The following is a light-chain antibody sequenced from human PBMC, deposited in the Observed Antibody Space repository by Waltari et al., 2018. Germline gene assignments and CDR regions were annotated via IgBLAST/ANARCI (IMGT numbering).Light chain of an antibody. CDR3: QQYNNWPPWT. J-gene: IGKJ1*01. Sequence: EIVMTQSPATLSVSPGDTATLSCRANQSVSSKLAWYQLKPGQAPRLLIYGAFTRATGIPARFSGSVSGTEFILTISSMQSEDFAVYYCQQYNNWPPWTFGQGTKVEIK. CDR1: QSVSSK. CDR2: GAF. V-gene: IGKV3-15*01.